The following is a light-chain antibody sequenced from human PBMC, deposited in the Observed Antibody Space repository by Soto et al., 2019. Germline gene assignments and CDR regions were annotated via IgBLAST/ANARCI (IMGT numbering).Light chain of an antibody. CDR2: GAS. V-gene: IGKV3-20*01. CDR1: QSFNSIY. J-gene: IGKJ1*01. CDR3: QQDGTSLWT. Sequence: IVLTQSPGTLSLSPGERATVSCMISQSFNSIYLAWYKQKXGQAPRXXIYGASTRATGIPDRFSGSGSGTEFTLTISRVEPEDFELYYCQQDGTSLWTFGQGTKVDIK.